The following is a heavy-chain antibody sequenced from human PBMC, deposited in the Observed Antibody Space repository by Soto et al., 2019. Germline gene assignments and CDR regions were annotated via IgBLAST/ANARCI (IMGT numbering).Heavy chain of an antibody. Sequence: PGGSLRLSCTASGSTFSTYWMSWVRQAPGMGLEWVANIGEDGSEKYYVDSVKGRFTISRDNAKNSLYLQMNSLRAADTAVYYCARGSGGHNYYYGMDVWGQGTTVTVSS. V-gene: IGHV3-7*03. J-gene: IGHJ6*02. CDR3: ARGSGGHNYYYGMDV. CDR1: GSTFSTYW. CDR2: IGEDGSEK. D-gene: IGHD2-15*01.